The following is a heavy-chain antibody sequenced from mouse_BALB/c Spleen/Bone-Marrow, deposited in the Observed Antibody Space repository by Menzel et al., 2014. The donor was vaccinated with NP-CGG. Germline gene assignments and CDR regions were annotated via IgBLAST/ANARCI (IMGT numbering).Heavy chain of an antibody. CDR2: ISYSGST. V-gene: IGHV3-8*02. Sequence: EVQLQQSGPSLVKPSQTLSLSCSVTGDSITSGYWNWIRKFPGNKLEYMGYISYSGSTYYNPSLQSRITITRDTSNNQYYLQLNSVTTEDTATYYCASYYYGSSYAMDYWGQGTSATVSS. CDR3: ASYYYGSSYAMDY. D-gene: IGHD1-1*01. J-gene: IGHJ4*01. CDR1: GDSITSGY.